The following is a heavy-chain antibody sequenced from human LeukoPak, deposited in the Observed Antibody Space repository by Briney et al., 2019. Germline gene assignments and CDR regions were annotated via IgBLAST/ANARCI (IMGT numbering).Heavy chain of an antibody. V-gene: IGHV4-59*01. D-gene: IGHD6-19*01. Sequence: SETLSLTCTVSGGSISSYYWSWIRQPPGKGLEWIGYIYYSGSTKCNPSLKSRVTISVDTSKNQFSLKLSSVTAADTAVYYCARGGWYYDCWGQGTLVTVSS. CDR3: ARGGWYYDC. CDR1: GGSISSYY. J-gene: IGHJ4*02. CDR2: IYYSGST.